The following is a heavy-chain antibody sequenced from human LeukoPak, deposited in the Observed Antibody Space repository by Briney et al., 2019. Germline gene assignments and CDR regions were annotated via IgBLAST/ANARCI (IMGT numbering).Heavy chain of an antibody. D-gene: IGHD6-6*01. CDR3: ARSSSTRYLDY. CDR1: GFTVSSNY. CDR2: IYSGGST. Sequence: GGSLRLSCAASGFTVSSNYMSWVRQAPGKGLEWVSVIYSGGSTYYADSVKGRFTISRDNSKNTLYLQMNSLRAEDTAVYYCARSSSTRYLDYWGQGTLVTVSS. J-gene: IGHJ4*02. V-gene: IGHV3-66*01.